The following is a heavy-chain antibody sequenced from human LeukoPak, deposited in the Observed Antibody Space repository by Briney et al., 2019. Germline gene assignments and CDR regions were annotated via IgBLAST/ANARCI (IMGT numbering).Heavy chain of an antibody. Sequence: WGSLRLTCAASGCTFSSYSRNWIRQAPGKGLEWVSTINGSGDNTYYPDSEKRRFTISRGNSKNTLYLQMNSMRAGDTAIEYCAKAPQLGWLRVDYWGQGTLVTVSS. CDR2: INGSGDNT. J-gene: IGHJ4*02. D-gene: IGHD5-12*01. V-gene: IGHV3-23*01. CDR3: AKAPQLGWLRVDY. CDR1: GCTFSSYS.